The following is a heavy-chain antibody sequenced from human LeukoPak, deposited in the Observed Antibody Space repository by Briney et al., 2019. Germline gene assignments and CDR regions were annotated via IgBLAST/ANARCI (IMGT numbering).Heavy chain of an antibody. Sequence: SETLSLTCTVSGDSISSYYWNWVRQPPGKGLEWIGYIYYSGSTNCNPSLKSRVTISIDTSKNQFSLKLRSATAADTAVYYCAREVPIVRGLRWDYWGQGTLVTVSS. V-gene: IGHV4-59*01. D-gene: IGHD3-10*01. CDR1: GDSISSYY. CDR2: IYYSGST. CDR3: AREVPIVRGLRWDY. J-gene: IGHJ4*02.